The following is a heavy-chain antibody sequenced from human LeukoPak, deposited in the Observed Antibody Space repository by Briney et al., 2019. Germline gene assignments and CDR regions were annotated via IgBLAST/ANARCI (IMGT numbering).Heavy chain of an antibody. CDR2: IGIDSGNT. Sequence: GWSLRLSCAASGFTFSDYSMNWVRQAPGKGLEWISYIGIDSGNTNYADSVKARFTISGDKAKNSLYLQMNSLRVEDTAVYYCARDYKYAFDNWGQGTLVTVSS. D-gene: IGHD5-24*01. CDR1: GFTFSDYS. V-gene: IGHV3-48*01. J-gene: IGHJ4*02. CDR3: ARDYKYAFDN.